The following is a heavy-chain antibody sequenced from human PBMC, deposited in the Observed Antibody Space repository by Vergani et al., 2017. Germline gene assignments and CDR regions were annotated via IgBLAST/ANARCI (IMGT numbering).Heavy chain of an antibody. J-gene: IGHJ3*02. V-gene: IGHV4-59*01. CDR1: GGSISSYY. CDR2: IYYSGST. Sequence: QVQLQQWGAGLLKPSETLSLTCAVYGGSISSYYWSWIRQPPGKGLEWIGYIYYSGSTNYNPSLKSRVTISVDTSKNQFSLKLSSVTAADTAVYYCARGLLTYYYDSSGPLPDAFDIWGQGTMVTVSS. CDR3: ARGLLTYYYDSSGPLPDAFDI. D-gene: IGHD3-22*01.